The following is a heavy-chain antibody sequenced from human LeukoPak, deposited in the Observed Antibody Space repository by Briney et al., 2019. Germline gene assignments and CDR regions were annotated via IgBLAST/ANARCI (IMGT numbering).Heavy chain of an antibody. CDR1: GGSISSSSYY. J-gene: IGHJ4*02. CDR3: ARGWSLDSNSAHFDY. Sequence: SETLSLTCTVSGGSISSSSYYWGWIRQPPGKGLEWIGEINHSGSSNYNPSLKSRVTISVDTSKNQFSLKLSSVTAADTAVYYCARGWSLDSNSAHFDYWGQGTLVTVSS. V-gene: IGHV4-39*07. D-gene: IGHD4-11*01. CDR2: INHSGSS.